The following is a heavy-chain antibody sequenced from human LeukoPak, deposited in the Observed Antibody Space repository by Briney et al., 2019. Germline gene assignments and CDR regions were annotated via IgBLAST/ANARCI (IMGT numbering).Heavy chain of an antibody. J-gene: IGHJ4*02. CDR2: INPNSGGT. Sequence: ASVKVSCKASGYTFTSYGISWVRQAPGQGLEWMGWINPNSGGTNYAQKFQGRVTMTRDTSISTAYMELSRLRSDDTAVYYCARDLSNGDYFDYWGQGTLVTVSS. V-gene: IGHV1-2*02. CDR1: GYTFTSYG. D-gene: IGHD4-17*01. CDR3: ARDLSNGDYFDY.